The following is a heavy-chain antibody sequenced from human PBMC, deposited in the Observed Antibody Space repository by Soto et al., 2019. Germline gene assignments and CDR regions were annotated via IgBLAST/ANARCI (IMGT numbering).Heavy chain of an antibody. Sequence: PSETLSLTCTVSGGSISSGDYYWSWIRQPPGKGLEWIGYIYYSGSTYYNPSLKSRVTISVDTSKNQFSLKLSSVTAADTAVYYCARERDYYGSGSYYSWFDPWGQGTLVTVSS. CDR3: ARERDYYGSGSYYSWFDP. J-gene: IGHJ5*02. CDR2: IYYSGST. D-gene: IGHD3-10*01. CDR1: GGSISSGDYY. V-gene: IGHV4-30-4*01.